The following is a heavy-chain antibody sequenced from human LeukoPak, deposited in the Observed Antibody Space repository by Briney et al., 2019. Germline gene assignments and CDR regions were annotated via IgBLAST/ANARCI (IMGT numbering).Heavy chain of an antibody. J-gene: IGHJ6*02. D-gene: IGHD2-15*01. CDR1: GFTFDDYA. Sequence: GGSLRLSCAAPGFTFDDYAMHWVRQAPGKGLEWVSGISWNCGSIGYADSVKGRFTISRDNAKNSLYLQMDSLRAEDTAVYYCAREGIVVVVAATPRYYYYGMDVWGQGTTVTVSS. CDR2: ISWNCGSI. V-gene: IGHV3-9*01. CDR3: AREGIVVVVAATPRYYYYGMDV.